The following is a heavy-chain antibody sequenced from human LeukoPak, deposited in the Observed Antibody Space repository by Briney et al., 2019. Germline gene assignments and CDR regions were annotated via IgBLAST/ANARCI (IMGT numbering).Heavy chain of an antibody. CDR2: IYTSGNT. CDR3: ARDSYSDWSYYFDY. CDR1: GGSISTYY. D-gene: IGHD3-9*01. Sequence: TSETLSLTCTVSGGSISTYYWSWIRQPAGKGLEWIGRIYTSGNTNYNPSLKSRVTMSVDTSKNQFSLKLSSVTAADTAVYYCARDSYSDWSYYFDYWGQGTLVTVSS. V-gene: IGHV4-4*07. J-gene: IGHJ4*02.